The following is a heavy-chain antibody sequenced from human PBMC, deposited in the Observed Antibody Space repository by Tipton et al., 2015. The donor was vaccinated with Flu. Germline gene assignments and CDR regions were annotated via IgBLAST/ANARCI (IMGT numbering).Heavy chain of an antibody. J-gene: IGHJ4*02. V-gene: IGHV1-18*04. Sequence: QSGAEVKKPGASVKVSCKASGYTFTSYGISWMRQAPGQGLEWMGWISAYNGNTNYAQKLQGRVTMTTDTSTSTAYMELRSLRSDDTAVYYCARDPLLWFGESSFDYWGQGTLVTVSS. CDR3: ARDPLLWFGESSFDY. CDR1: GYTFTSYG. CDR2: ISAYNGNT. D-gene: IGHD3-10*01.